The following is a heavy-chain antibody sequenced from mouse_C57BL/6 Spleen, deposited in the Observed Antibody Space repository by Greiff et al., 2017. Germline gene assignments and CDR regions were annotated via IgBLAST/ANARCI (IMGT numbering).Heavy chain of an antibody. CDR1: GYSITSGYY. CDR3: ARTSTMITRYFDY. CDR2: ISYDGSN. J-gene: IGHJ2*01. Sequence: ESGPGLVKPSQSLSLTCSVTGYSITSGYYWNWIRQFPGNKLEWMGYISYDGSNNYNPSLKNRISITRDTSKNQFFLKLNSVTTEDTATYYCARTSTMITRYFDYWGQGTTLTVSS. V-gene: IGHV3-6*01. D-gene: IGHD2-4*01.